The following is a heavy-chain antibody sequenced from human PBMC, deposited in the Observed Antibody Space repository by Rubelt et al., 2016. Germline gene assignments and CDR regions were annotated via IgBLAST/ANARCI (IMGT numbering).Heavy chain of an antibody. D-gene: IGHD5-18*01. CDR3: ARVWAGFSYGLFDF. CDR1: GGTFSSYA. Sequence: QVQLVQSGAEVKKPGSSVKVSCKASGGTFSSYAISWVRQAPGQGLEWMGWINTNTGNPAYAQAFTGRFVFSLDTAVSTAYLQISRLKTEDTAVYYCARVWAGFSYGLFDFWGQGTLVTVSS. CDR2: INTNTGNP. V-gene: IGHV7-4-1*02. J-gene: IGHJ4*02.